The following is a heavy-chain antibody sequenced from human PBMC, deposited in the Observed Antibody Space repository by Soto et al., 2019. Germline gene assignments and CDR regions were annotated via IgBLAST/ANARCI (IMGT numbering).Heavy chain of an antibody. J-gene: IGHJ2*01. CDR2: ISSSGSTI. D-gene: IGHD3-22*01. CDR3: ASQTYDSSGYYYNHWYFDL. CDR1: GFTFSSYE. Sequence: GGSLRLSCAASGFTFSSYEMNWVRQAPGKGLEWVSYISSSGSTIYYADSVKGRFTISRDNAKNSLYLQMNSLRAEDTAVYYCASQTYDSSGYYYNHWYFDLWGRGTLVTVSS. V-gene: IGHV3-48*03.